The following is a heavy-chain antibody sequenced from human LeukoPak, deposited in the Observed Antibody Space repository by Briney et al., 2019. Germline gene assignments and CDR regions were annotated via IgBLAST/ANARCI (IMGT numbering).Heavy chain of an antibody. D-gene: IGHD3-16*02. CDR2: ISVSGGTT. V-gene: IGHV3-23*01. Sequence: GGSLRLSCVASGFTFSTFDMTWVRQAPGKGLEWVSGISVSGGTTYYADSVKGRFSISRDNSKNTLYLQMNSLRAEDTAVYYCAKDPGTFGGVIVLYYFDYWGQGTLVTVSS. CDR3: AKDPGTFGGVIVLYYFDY. J-gene: IGHJ4*02. CDR1: GFTFSTFD.